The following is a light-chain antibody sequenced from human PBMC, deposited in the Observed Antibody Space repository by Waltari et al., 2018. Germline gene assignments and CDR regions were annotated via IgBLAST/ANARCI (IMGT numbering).Light chain of an antibody. V-gene: IGKV3-15*01. CDR1: QYLHSI. Sequence: EIVLTQSPATLSVAPGERATLSCRASQYLHSIVAWYQQRPGQPPRLLIYAASTRATGNVARFSGSGSGTEFTLTISDMQSEDSAVYYCQQFGAFPLSFGGGPPSRSN. CDR2: AAS. CDR3: QQFGAFPLS. J-gene: IGKJ4*01.